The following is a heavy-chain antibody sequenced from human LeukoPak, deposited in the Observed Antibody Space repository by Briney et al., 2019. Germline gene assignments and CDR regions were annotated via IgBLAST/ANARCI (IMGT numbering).Heavy chain of an antibody. Sequence: SGGSLRLSCAASGFTVSSNYMSWVRQAPGKGLEWVSVIYSGGSTYYADSVKGRFTISRDNSKNTLYLQMNSLRAEDTAVYYCAKDVDYDFWSGYYYFDYWGQGTLVTVSS. D-gene: IGHD3-3*01. V-gene: IGHV3-66*01. CDR3: AKDVDYDFWSGYYYFDY. J-gene: IGHJ4*02. CDR2: IYSGGST. CDR1: GFTVSSNY.